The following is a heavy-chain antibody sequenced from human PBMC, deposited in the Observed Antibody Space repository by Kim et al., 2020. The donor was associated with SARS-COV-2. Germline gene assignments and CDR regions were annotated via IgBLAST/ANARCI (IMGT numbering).Heavy chain of an antibody. CDR1: GFTFSDYY. CDR3: ARVGYDYVWGSYRDYYYYGMDV. Sequence: GSLRLSCAASGFTFSDYYMSWIRQAPGKGLEWVSYISSSSSYTNYADSVKGRFTISRDNAKNSLYLQMNSLRTEDTAVYYCARVGYDYVWGSYRDYYYYGMDVWGQGTTVTVSS. CDR2: ISSSSSYT. V-gene: IGHV3-11*05. J-gene: IGHJ6*02. D-gene: IGHD3-16*02.